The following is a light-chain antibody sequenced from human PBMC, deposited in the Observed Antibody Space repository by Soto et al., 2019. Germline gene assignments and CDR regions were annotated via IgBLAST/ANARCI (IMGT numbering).Light chain of an antibody. CDR1: QSVSSPY. CDR2: GAS. V-gene: IGKV3-20*01. Sequence: EVVLTQSPVTLSLSPGERATLSCRASQSVSSPYLAWYQQKPGQPPRLLIYGASSRATDIQDKFIGSGSGTEFTLTIARMVHVDYALYYCQRHGSSPFSFGPGTKVDI. CDR3: QRHGSSPFS. J-gene: IGKJ3*01.